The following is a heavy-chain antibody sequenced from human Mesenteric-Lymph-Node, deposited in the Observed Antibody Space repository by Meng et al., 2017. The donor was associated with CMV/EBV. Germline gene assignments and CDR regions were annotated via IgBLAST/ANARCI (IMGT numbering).Heavy chain of an antibody. V-gene: IGHV3-30*02. Sequence: GGSLRLSCAASQFTFSNFGMHWVRQAPGKGLEWVAFILFDGSDKYYADSVKGRFTISRDNSKNTLYLQMNSLRAEDTAVYYCATRGYSSGWDYYYYGMDVWGQGTTVTVSS. D-gene: IGHD6-19*01. CDR3: ATRGYSSGWDYYYYGMDV. CDR2: ILFDGSDK. CDR1: QFTFSNFG. J-gene: IGHJ6*02.